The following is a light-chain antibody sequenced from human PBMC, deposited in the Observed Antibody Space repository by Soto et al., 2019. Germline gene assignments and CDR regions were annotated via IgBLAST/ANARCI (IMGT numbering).Light chain of an antibody. V-gene: IGKV3-20*01. CDR1: QTVSSY. J-gene: IGKJ5*01. Sequence: ENVLTQSPGTPSLSPGERATLSCRASQTVSSYLTWYQQRPGQAPRLLISGASRRATGIPDRFSGSGSGTDFTLTISRLEPEDFALYYCPQYGTSPITFGQGTRLEIK. CDR2: GAS. CDR3: PQYGTSPIT.